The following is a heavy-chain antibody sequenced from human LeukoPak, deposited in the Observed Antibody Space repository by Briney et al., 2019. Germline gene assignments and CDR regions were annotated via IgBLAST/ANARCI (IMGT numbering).Heavy chain of an antibody. D-gene: IGHD3-16*01. Sequence: SSETLSLTCSVSGGSISGYVWSWIRQPAGKGLEWIGRIYSSGSTNYNPPLKSRVTMSVDTSKNQFSLRVTSVTAADTAVYYCARAGDFARNPRTYYMDVWGKGTTVTVSS. V-gene: IGHV4-4*07. J-gene: IGHJ6*03. CDR3: ARAGDFARNPRTYYMDV. CDR2: IYSSGST. CDR1: GGSISGYV.